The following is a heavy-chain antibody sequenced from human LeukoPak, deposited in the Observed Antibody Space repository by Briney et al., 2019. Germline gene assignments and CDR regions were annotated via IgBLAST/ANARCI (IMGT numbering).Heavy chain of an antibody. Sequence: GGSLRLSCAASGFTFSSYAMHWVRQAPGKRLEWVAVISYDGSNKYYADSVKGRFTISRDNCKNTLYLQMNSLRAEDTAVYYCARESAVAGLFDYWGQGTLVTVSS. V-gene: IGHV3-30-3*01. CDR3: ARESAVAGLFDY. CDR2: ISYDGSNK. D-gene: IGHD6-19*01. CDR1: GFTFSSYA. J-gene: IGHJ4*02.